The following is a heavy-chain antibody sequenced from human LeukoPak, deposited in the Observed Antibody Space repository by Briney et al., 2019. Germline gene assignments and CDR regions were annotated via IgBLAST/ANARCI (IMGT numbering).Heavy chain of an antibody. D-gene: IGHD3-22*01. J-gene: IGHJ4*02. V-gene: IGHV1-8*03. CDR3: AREQSNYYDSSGYPTMGY. CDR1: GYTFTSYD. Sequence: GASVKVSCKASGYTFTSYDINWVRQATGQGLEWMGWMNPNSGNTGYAQKFQGRVTITRNTSISTAYMELSSLRSEDTAVYYCAREQSNYYDSSGYPTMGYWGQGTLVTVSS. CDR2: MNPNSGNT.